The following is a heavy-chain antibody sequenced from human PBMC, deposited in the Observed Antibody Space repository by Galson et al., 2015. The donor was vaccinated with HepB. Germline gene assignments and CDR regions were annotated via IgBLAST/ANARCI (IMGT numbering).Heavy chain of an antibody. CDR3: ARVGAAAEPVAFDI. Sequence: SLRLSCAASGFTFDDYGMSWVRQAPGKGLEWVSGINWNGGSTGYADSVKGRFTISRDNAKNSLYLQMNSLRAEDTALYYCARVGAAAEPVAFDIWGQGTMVTVSS. CDR2: INWNGGST. J-gene: IGHJ3*02. V-gene: IGHV3-20*04. D-gene: IGHD6-13*01. CDR1: GFTFDDYG.